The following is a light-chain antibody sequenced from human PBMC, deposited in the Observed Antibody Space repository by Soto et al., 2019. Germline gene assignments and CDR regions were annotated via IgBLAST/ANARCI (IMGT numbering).Light chain of an antibody. Sequence: DIVMTQSPLSLPVTPGEPASISCTSSQSLVYADGNTYLNWLQQRPGQSPRRLIYKVFNRDSGVPDRFSGSASGSEFTLRISRVEAEDVGVYYCMQGTHWPPYTFGQGTKVDIK. CDR3: MQGTHWPPYT. CDR1: QSLVYADGNTY. V-gene: IGKV2-30*01. CDR2: KVF. J-gene: IGKJ2*01.